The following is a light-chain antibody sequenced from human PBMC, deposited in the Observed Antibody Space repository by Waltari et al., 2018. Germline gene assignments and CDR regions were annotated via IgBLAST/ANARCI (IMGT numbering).Light chain of an antibody. Sequence: ETVMTQSPATLSVSPGERATLSCRASQSVSSNLACYQQKPGQAPRLLIYGASTRATGIPARFSGSGSGTEFTLTISSLQSEDFAVYYCQQYNNWPPTFGQGTKVEIK. CDR1: QSVSSN. CDR3: QQYNNWPPT. J-gene: IGKJ1*01. V-gene: IGKV3-15*01. CDR2: GAS.